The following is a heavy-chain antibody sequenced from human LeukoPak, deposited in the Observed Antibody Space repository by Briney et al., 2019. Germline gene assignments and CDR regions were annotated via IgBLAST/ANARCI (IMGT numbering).Heavy chain of an antibody. V-gene: IGHV4-59*07. CDR2: IYYSGST. Sequence: PSDTLSLTCTVSGGSISSYYWSWIRQPPGKGLEWIGYIYYSGSTNYNPSLKSRVTISVDTSKNQFSLKLSSVTAADTAVYYCARVIAAAYWFDPWGQGTLVTVSS. CDR1: GGSISSYY. D-gene: IGHD6-13*01. CDR3: ARVIAAAYWFDP. J-gene: IGHJ5*02.